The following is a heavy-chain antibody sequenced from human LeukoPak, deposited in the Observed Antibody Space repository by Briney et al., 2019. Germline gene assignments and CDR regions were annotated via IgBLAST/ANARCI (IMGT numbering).Heavy chain of an antibody. CDR2: INWNGGST. J-gene: IGHJ3*02. V-gene: IGHV3-20*04. D-gene: IGHD2-2*01. CDR1: GFTFDDYG. CDR3: ARGGYCSSSICYSLNAFDI. Sequence: GGSLRLSCAASGFTFDDYGMSWVRQAPGKGLEWVSGINWNGGSTGYADSVKGRFTISRDNAKNSLYLQMNSLRAEDTALYYCARGGYCSSSICYSLNAFDIWGQGTMFTVSS.